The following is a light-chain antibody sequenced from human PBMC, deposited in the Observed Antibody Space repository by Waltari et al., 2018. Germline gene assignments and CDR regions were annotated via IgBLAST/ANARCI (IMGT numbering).Light chain of an antibody. CDR2: RNN. Sequence: QSVLTQPPSASETPGQRVTISCSGSISNLGSNYLYWYQQVPGAAPSPLIHRNNQRPSGVPDRFSGSKFGTSASLAIDGLRSEDEAVYYCASWDDSHYVFGPGTKVTVL. CDR1: ISNLGSNY. J-gene: IGLJ1*01. V-gene: IGLV1-47*01. CDR3: ASWDDSHYV.